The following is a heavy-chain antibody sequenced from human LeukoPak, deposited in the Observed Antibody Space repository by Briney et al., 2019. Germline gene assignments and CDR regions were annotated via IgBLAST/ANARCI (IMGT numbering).Heavy chain of an antibody. CDR1: GGSISSGGYY. CDR2: IYYSGST. J-gene: IGHJ4*02. D-gene: IGHD4-17*01. CDR3: ARLRNGDYDFDY. Sequence: PSQTLSLTCTVSGGSISSGGYYWSWIRQHPGKGLEWIGYIYYSGSTYYNPSLKSRVTISVDTSKNQFSLKLSPVTAAAAAVYYCARLRNGDYDFDYWGQGTLVTVSS. V-gene: IGHV4-31*03.